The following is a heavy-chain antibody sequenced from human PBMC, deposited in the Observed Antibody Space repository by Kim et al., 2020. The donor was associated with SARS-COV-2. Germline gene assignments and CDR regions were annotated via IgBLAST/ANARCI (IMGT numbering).Heavy chain of an antibody. V-gene: IGHV3-74*01. CDR2: INSDGSST. J-gene: IGHJ6*02. Sequence: GSLRLSCAASGFTFSTYWMHWVRQAPGKGLVWVSRINSDGSSTSYADSVKGRFTISRDNAKNTLYLQMNSLRVEDTAVYYCARDPQYYYGMDVWGQGTTVTVSS. CDR1: GFTFSTYW. CDR3: ARDPQYYYGMDV.